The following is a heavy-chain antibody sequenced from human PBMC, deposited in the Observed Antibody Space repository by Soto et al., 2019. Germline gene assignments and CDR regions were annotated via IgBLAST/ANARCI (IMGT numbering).Heavy chain of an antibody. CDR3: ASVAAAGTVYDY. CDR2: ISGSGGST. D-gene: IGHD6-13*01. J-gene: IGHJ4*02. Sequence: GGSLRLSCAASGFTFSSYAMSWVRQAPGKGLEWVSAISGSGGSTYYADSVKGRFTISRDNSKNTLYLQMNSLRAEDMAVYYCASVAAAGTVYDYWGQGTLVTVSS. V-gene: IGHV3-23*01. CDR1: GFTFSSYA.